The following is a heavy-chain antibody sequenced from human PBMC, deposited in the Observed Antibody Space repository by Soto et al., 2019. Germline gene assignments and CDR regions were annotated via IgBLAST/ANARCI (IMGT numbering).Heavy chain of an antibody. CDR2: IIPIFGTA. Sequence: QVQLVQSGAEVKKPGSSVKVSCKASGGTFSSYAISWVRQAPGQGLEWRGGIIPIFGTANYAQKFQGRVTITADESTSTAYMELSSLRSEDTAVYYCARDSHYYDSSGYYPYYFDYWGQGTLVTVSS. CDR1: GGTFSSYA. D-gene: IGHD3-22*01. CDR3: ARDSHYYDSSGYYPYYFDY. J-gene: IGHJ4*02. V-gene: IGHV1-69*01.